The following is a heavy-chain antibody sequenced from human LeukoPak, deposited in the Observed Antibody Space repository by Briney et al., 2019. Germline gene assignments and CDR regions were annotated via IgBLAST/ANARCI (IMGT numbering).Heavy chain of an antibody. V-gene: IGHV4-30-4*08. D-gene: IGHD3-3*01. Sequence: SETLSLTCTVSGGSISSGDYYWSWICQPPGKGLEWIGSIYYSGSTYYNPSLKSRATISVDTSKNQFSLKLSSVTAADTAVYYCARDSDFWSGYYYFDYWGQGTLVTVSS. CDR1: GGSISSGDYY. CDR3: ARDSDFWSGYYYFDY. J-gene: IGHJ4*02. CDR2: IYYSGST.